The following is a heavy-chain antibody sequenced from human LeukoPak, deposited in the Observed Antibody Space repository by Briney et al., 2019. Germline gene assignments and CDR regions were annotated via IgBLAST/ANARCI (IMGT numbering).Heavy chain of an antibody. CDR1: GGSISSGGYY. D-gene: IGHD3-9*01. Sequence: SETLSLTCTVSGGSISSGGYYWSWIRQHPGKGLEWIGYIYYSGSTYYNPSLKSRVTISVDTSKNQCSLKLSSVTAADTAVYYCARGRATGYVDYWGQGTLVTVSS. CDR3: ARGRATGYVDY. CDR2: IYYSGST. V-gene: IGHV4-31*03. J-gene: IGHJ4*02.